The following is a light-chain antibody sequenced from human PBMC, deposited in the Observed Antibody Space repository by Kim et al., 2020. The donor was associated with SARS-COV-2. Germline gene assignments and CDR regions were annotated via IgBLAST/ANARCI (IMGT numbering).Light chain of an antibody. CDR3: QQYSNWPPNT. CDR1: QNVRTY. CDR2: GAS. V-gene: IGKV3-15*01. Sequence: ETVMTQSPATLSVSPGETATLSCRASQNVRTYLAWYQQKPGQAPRLLIYGASTRATGIPARFSGGGSGTEFTLTISSLQSEDFALYYCQQYSNWPPNTFGQGTKLEIK. J-gene: IGKJ2*01.